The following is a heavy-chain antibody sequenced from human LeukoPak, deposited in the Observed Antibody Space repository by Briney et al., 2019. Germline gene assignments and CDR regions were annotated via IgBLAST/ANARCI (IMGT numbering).Heavy chain of an antibody. CDR3: ARGLGAIAVAGWSYYFDY. CDR1: GGSISSYY. V-gene: IGHV4-4*07. J-gene: IGHJ4*02. Sequence: PSETLSLTCTVSGGSISSYYWSWIRQPAGKGLEWIGRIYTSGSTNYNPSLKGRVTMSVDTSKNQFSLKLSSVTAADTAVYYCARGLGAIAVAGWSYYFDYWGQGTLVTVSS. D-gene: IGHD6-19*01. CDR2: IYTSGST.